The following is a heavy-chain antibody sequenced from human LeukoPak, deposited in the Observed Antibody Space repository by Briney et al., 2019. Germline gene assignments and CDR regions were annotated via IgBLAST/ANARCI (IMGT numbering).Heavy chain of an antibody. D-gene: IGHD6-19*01. V-gene: IGHV3-20*04. J-gene: IGHJ4*02. CDR1: GFRFDDYG. Sequence: GGSLRLSCVASGFRFDDYGMSWVRQAPGKGLEWVSGINWNGGSTGYADSVKGRFTISRDNARNSLYLRMNSLRAEDTALYYCARGGSTGWYSFDYWGQGTLVTVSS. CDR3: ARGGSTGWYSFDY. CDR2: INWNGGST.